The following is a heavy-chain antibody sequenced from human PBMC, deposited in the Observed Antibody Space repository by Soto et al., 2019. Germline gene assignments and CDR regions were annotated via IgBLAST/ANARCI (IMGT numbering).Heavy chain of an antibody. CDR1: GGTFSSYA. CDR3: ARGLRPYYYYYGMDV. J-gene: IGHJ6*02. CDR2: IIPIFGTA. Sequence: SVKVSCKASGGTFSSYAITWVRQAPGQGLEWMGGIIPIFGTANYAQKFQARVTITADESTSTAYMELSSLRSEDTAVYYCARGLRPYYYYYGMDVWGQGTTVTVSS. V-gene: IGHV1-69*13.